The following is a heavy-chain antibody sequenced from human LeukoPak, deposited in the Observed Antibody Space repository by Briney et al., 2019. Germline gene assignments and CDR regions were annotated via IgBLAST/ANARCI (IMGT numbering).Heavy chain of an antibody. J-gene: IGHJ4*02. D-gene: IGHD1-7*01. CDR2: IHPSGML. Sequence: SETLSLTCTVSGASFNSDDQYWNWIRQSPGKGLEWIGSIHPSGMLYNNPSLESRVTMSRDTSKNQFSLKLSSVTAADTAVYYCARTGENWNSGYFDYWGQGTLVTVSS. CDR1: GASFNSDDQY. CDR3: ARTGENWNSGYFDY. V-gene: IGHV4-39*07.